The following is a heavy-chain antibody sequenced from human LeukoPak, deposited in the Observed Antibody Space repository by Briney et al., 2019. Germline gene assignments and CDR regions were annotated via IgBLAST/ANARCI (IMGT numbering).Heavy chain of an antibody. Sequence: GGSLRLSCTASGFTFDDYAMHWVRQAPGKGLEWVSGVDWNSGSVDYADSVKGRFTISRDNAKNSLYLQMNSLRAEDTAVYYCARDGGYYYYGMDVWGQGTTVTVSS. J-gene: IGHJ6*02. CDR1: GFTFDDYA. CDR3: ARDGGYYYYGMDV. D-gene: IGHD3-16*01. CDR2: VDWNSGSV. V-gene: IGHV3-9*01.